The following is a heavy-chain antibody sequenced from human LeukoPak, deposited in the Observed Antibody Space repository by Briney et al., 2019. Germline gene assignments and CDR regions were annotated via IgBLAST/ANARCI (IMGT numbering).Heavy chain of an antibody. D-gene: IGHD6-19*01. CDR2: ISSSSSTI. CDR1: GFTFSSYS. J-gene: IGHJ4*02. Sequence: GGSLRLSCAASGFTFSSYSMNWVRQAPGKGLEWVSYISSSSSTIYYADSAKGRFTISRDNAKNSLYLQMNSLRDEDTAVYYCARDRVRYSSGWYAGFDYWGQGTLVTVSS. V-gene: IGHV3-48*02. CDR3: ARDRVRYSSGWYAGFDY.